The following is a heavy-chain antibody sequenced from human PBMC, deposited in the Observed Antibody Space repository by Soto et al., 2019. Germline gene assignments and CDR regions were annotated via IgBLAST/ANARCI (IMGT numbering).Heavy chain of an antibody. CDR1: GFPFSSYA. Sequence: GGSLRLSCAASGFPFSSYAMSLVRQSPGKGLEWVSAISGSGGSTYYADSVKGRFTISRDNSKNTLYLQMNSLRAEDTAVYYCAKPRGPWGLYYGMDVWGQGTTVTVSS. V-gene: IGHV3-23*01. J-gene: IGHJ6*02. CDR2: ISGSGGST. D-gene: IGHD7-27*01. CDR3: AKPRGPWGLYYGMDV.